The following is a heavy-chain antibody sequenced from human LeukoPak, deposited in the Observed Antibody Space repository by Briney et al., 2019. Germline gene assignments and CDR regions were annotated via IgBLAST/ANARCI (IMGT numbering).Heavy chain of an antibody. J-gene: IGHJ4*02. D-gene: IGHD3-10*01. V-gene: IGHV3-7*01. CDR1: GFTFSSYW. CDR2: IKQDGSEK. CDR3: ASRLWFGELSIFDY. Sequence: GGSLRLSCAASGFTFSSYWMSWVRQAPGKGLECVANIKQDGSEKYYVDSVKGRFTISRDNAKNSLYLQMNSLRAEDTAVYYCASRLWFGELSIFDYWGQGTLVTVSS.